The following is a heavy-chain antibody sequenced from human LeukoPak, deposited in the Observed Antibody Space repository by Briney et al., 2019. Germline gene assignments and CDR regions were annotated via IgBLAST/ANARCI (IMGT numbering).Heavy chain of an antibody. Sequence: GGSLRLSCAASGFTVSSNYMTWVRQAPGKGLGWVSLIYSGGSTYYADSVKGRFTISRDNSKNTLYLQMSSLGVEDTAVYYCAKDRSDGFYGDEFDHWGQGTLVTVSS. CDR1: GFTVSSNY. V-gene: IGHV3-53*05. D-gene: IGHD4-17*01. CDR2: IYSGGST. J-gene: IGHJ4*02. CDR3: AKDRSDGFYGDEFDH.